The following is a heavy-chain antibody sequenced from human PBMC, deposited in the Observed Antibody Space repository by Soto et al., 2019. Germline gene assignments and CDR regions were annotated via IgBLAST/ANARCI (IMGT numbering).Heavy chain of an antibody. CDR3: ARQGGSSWSHNWFDP. J-gene: IGHJ5*02. Sequence: EVQLVQSGAEVKKPGESLKISCKGSGYSFTDYWIGWVRQMPGEGLEWMGVIYPGDSDTRYSPSFQGQVTISADKSITTAYLQWSSLRASDTAMYYCARQGGSSWSHNWFDPWGQGTLVTVSS. CDR1: GYSFTDYW. V-gene: IGHV5-51*01. CDR2: IYPGDSDT. D-gene: IGHD6-13*01.